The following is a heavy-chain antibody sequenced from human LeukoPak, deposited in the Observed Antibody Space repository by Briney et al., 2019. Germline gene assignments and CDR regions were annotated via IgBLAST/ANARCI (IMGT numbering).Heavy chain of an antibody. V-gene: IGHV4-59*01. CDR1: GGSISSYY. D-gene: IGHD2-2*01. CDR2: IYYSGST. Sequence: KTSETLSLICTVSGGSISSYYWSWIRQPPGKGLEWIGYIYYSGSTNYNPSLKSRVTISVDTSKNQFSLKLSSVTAADTAVYYCARCSSTSCYYDYWGQGTLVTVSS. J-gene: IGHJ4*02. CDR3: ARCSSTSCYYDY.